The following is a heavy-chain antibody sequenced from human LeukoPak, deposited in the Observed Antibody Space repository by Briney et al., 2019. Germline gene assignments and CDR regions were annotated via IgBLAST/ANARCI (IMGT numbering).Heavy chain of an antibody. CDR3: ARGSYGDYDY. CDR2: IDSSSSYI. CDR1: GFTFSSYS. D-gene: IGHD4-17*01. J-gene: IGHJ4*02. V-gene: IGHV3-21*01. Sequence: GGSLRLSCAASGFTFSSYSMNWLRQAPGKGLEWVSCIDSSSSYISYADSVKGRLTISRDNAKNSLSLQMNSLRAEDTAVYYCARGSYGDYDYWGQGTLLTVSS.